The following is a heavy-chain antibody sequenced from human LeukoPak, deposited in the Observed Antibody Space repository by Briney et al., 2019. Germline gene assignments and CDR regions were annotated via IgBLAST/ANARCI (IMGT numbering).Heavy chain of an antibody. D-gene: IGHD3-22*01. Sequence: RTGGSLRLSCAAWIFIQWDYSENGVRQAPGKGLEWVSSISTSSTYIYYADSVKGRFTISRDNAKNSLEQHMNSLRGEVIVGESARSDIQLRQYYDTGGSYYFDYWGQGTLVTVSS. CDR2: ISTSSTYI. J-gene: IGHJ4*02. CDR1: IFIQWDYS. V-gene: IGHV3-21*01. CDR3: RSDIQLRQYYDTGGSYYFDY.